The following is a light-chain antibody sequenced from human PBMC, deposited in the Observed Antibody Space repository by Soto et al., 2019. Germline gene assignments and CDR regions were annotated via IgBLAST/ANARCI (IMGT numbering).Light chain of an antibody. Sequence: QSALTRPASVSGSPGQSITISCTGTSSDIGGYNHVSWYQQHPGRAPKLIIYDVSHRPSGISNRFSGLKSGNTASLTISGLQAEDDADYYCSSYTSTSAVFGGGTKLTVL. CDR2: DVS. CDR1: SSDIGGYNH. CDR3: SSYTSTSAV. V-gene: IGLV2-14*03. J-gene: IGLJ3*02.